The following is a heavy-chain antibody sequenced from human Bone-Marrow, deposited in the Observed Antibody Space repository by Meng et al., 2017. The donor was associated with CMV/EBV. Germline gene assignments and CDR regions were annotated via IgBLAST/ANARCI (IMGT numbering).Heavy chain of an antibody. D-gene: IGHD2-2*01. Sequence: SVKVSCKASGGTFSSYAISWVRQAPGQGLEWMGGIIPILGIANYAQKFQGRVTITADKSTSTAYMELSSLRSEDTAVYYCANLIDCSSTSCYFVYWGQGTLITVSS. J-gene: IGHJ4*02. CDR3: ANLIDCSSTSCYFVY. CDR2: IIPILGIA. CDR1: GGTFSSYA. V-gene: IGHV1-69*10.